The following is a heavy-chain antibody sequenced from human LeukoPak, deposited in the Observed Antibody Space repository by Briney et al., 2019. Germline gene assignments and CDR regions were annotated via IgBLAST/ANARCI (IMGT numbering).Heavy chain of an antibody. Sequence: GGSLRLSCAASGFTFSSYAMSWVRQAPGKGLEWVSAISGSGGSTYYADSVKGRFTISRDNSKNTLYQQMNSLRAEDTAVYYCALDGGYYDSSGFTAAWGQGTLVTVSS. CDR1: GFTFSSYA. CDR3: ALDGGYYDSSGFTAA. D-gene: IGHD3-22*01. J-gene: IGHJ5*02. CDR2: ISGSGGST. V-gene: IGHV3-23*01.